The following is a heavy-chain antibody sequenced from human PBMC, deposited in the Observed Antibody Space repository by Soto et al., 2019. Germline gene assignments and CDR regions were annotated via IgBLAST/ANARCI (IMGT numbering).Heavy chain of an antibody. CDR2: IVVGSGNT. V-gene: IGHV1-58*01. CDR1: GFPFTSSA. D-gene: IGHD6-25*01. Sequence: SVKVCFKAYGFPFTSSALQLVRQARGQRLEWIGWIVVGSGNTNYAQKFQERVTITRDMSKSTAYMELSSLRSEDTAVYYCAVRSAAAPYYFDYWGQGTLVTVS. J-gene: IGHJ4*02. CDR3: AVRSAAAPYYFDY.